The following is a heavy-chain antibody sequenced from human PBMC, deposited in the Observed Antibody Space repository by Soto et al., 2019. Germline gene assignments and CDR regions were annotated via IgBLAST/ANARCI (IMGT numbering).Heavy chain of an antibody. J-gene: IGHJ4*02. V-gene: IGHV3-7*01. CDR3: TRRALGYFDY. CDR2: IKLDGSEK. D-gene: IGHD3-16*01. Sequence: EVQLVESGGGLVQPGGSLSLSCAASGFTCNIYWMSWVRQAPGKGLEWVANIKLDGSEKYYVDSVKGRFTIFRDNAKNSLYLQMNSLRVEDTAVYYCTRRALGYFDYWGQGTLVTVSS. CDR1: GFTCNIYW.